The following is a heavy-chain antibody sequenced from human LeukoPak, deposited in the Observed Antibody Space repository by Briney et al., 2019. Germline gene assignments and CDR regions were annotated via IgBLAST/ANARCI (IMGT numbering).Heavy chain of an antibody. Sequence: ASVKVSCKASGGTFSSYAISWVRQAPGQGPEWMGVISPSGGSTTYAQKFQGRVTLTRDMSTSTVYMELSSLRSEDTAVYYCARDLGSSPFDYWGQGTLVTVSS. CDR2: ISPSGGST. J-gene: IGHJ4*02. D-gene: IGHD6-6*01. CDR1: GGTFSSYA. CDR3: ARDLGSSPFDY. V-gene: IGHV1-46*01.